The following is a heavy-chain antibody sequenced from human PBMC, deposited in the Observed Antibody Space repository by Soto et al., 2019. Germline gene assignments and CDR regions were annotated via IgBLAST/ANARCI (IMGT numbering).Heavy chain of an antibody. V-gene: IGHV4-30-2*01. Sequence: QLQLQESGSGLVKPSQTLSLTCAVSGGSISSGGYSWTWIRHPPGKGLEWMGYTYHSGTTYYSPSLKSRVTISVDRSKNQFSLKLTSVTAADTAVYYCARAHYGDYGYGMDVWGQGTPVTVSS. J-gene: IGHJ6*02. CDR3: ARAHYGDYGYGMDV. CDR1: GGSISSGGYS. CDR2: TYHSGTT. D-gene: IGHD4-17*01.